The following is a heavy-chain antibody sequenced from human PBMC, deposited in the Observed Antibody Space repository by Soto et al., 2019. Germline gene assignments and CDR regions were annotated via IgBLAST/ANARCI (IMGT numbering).Heavy chain of an antibody. CDR2: IYYSGST. D-gene: IGHD3-10*01. J-gene: IGHJ4*02. CDR1: SGSISSYY. CDR3: ARALMVRGVRGFDY. Sequence: PSETLSLTCTVSSGSISSYYWSWIRQPPGKGLEWIGYIYYSGSTNYNPSLKSRVTISVDTSKNQFSLKLSSVTAADTAVYYCARALMVRGVRGFDYWGQGTLVTVSS. V-gene: IGHV4-59*08.